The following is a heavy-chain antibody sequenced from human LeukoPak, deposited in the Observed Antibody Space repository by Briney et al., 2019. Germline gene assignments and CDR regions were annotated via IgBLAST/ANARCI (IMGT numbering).Heavy chain of an antibody. CDR3: ARPRGGYSYGFDAFDI. CDR1: GYSFTSYW. Sequence: GESLKISCKGSGYSFTSYWIGWVRQMPGKGLEWMGITYPGDSDTRYSPSFQGQVTVSADKSISTAYLQWSSLKASDTAMYYCARPRGGYSYGFDAFDIWGQGTMVTVSS. V-gene: IGHV5-51*01. J-gene: IGHJ3*02. D-gene: IGHD5-18*01. CDR2: TYPGDSDT.